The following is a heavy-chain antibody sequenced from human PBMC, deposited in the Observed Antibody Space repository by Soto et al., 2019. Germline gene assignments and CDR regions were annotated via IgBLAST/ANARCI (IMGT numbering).Heavy chain of an antibody. J-gene: IGHJ4*02. CDR3: ERDGTGVDY. D-gene: IGHD1-1*01. CDR2: ISYDGSNK. CDR1: GFTFSSYA. Sequence: GGSLRLSCAASGFTFSSYAMHWVRQAPGKGLEWVAVISYDGSNKYYADSVKGRFTISRDNSKNTLYLQMNSLRAEDTAVYYCERDGTGVDYWGQGTLVTVSS. V-gene: IGHV3-30-3*01.